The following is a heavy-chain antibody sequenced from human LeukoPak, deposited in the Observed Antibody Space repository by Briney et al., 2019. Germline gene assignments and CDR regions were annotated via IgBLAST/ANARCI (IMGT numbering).Heavy chain of an antibody. D-gene: IGHD5-18*01. V-gene: IGHV3-48*02. CDR3: ARVHRGYSYGRLDY. CDR1: GFTFSSYS. J-gene: IGHJ4*02. Sequence: PGGSLRRSCAASGFTFSSYSMNWVRQAPGKGLEWVSYISSSDNTIHYADSVKGRFTISRDNAKNSLYLEMNSLRDEDTAVYYCARVHRGYSYGRLDYWGQGTLVTVSS. CDR2: ISSSDNTI.